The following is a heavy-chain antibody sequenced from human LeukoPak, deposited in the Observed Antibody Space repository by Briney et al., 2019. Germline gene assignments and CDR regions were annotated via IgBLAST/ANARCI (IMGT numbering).Heavy chain of an antibody. CDR2: ISAYNGNT. J-gene: IGHJ6*02. CDR1: GYTFTSYG. CDR3: ARCDFSAPYYYYGMDV. V-gene: IGHV1-18*01. D-gene: IGHD3-3*01. Sequence: ASVKVSCKASGYTFTSYGISWVRQAPGQGLEWMGWISAYNGNTNYAQKLQGRVTMTTDTSTSTAYMELRSLRSDDAAVYYCARCDFSAPYYYYGMDVWGQGTTVTVSS.